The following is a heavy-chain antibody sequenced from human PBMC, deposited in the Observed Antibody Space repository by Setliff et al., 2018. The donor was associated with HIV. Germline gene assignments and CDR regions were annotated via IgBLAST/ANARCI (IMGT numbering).Heavy chain of an antibody. CDR3: ARGQVSPYYYDSSGYYFTDAFDI. CDR1: GGTFSSYA. V-gene: IGHV1-69*10. D-gene: IGHD3-22*01. CDR2: IIPILGIA. J-gene: IGHJ3*02. Sequence: SVKVSCKASGGTFSSYAISWVRQAPGQGLEWMGGIIPILGIANYAQKFQGRVTITADKSTSTAYMELSSRRSEDTAGYYCARGQVSPYYYDSSGYYFTDAFDIWGQGTMVTVSS.